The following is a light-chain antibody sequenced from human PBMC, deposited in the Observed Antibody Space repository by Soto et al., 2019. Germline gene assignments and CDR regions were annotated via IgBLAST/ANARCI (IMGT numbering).Light chain of an antibody. CDR2: DTS. CDR3: QPYNNWPLT. V-gene: IGKV3-15*01. J-gene: IGKJ4*01. Sequence: EVVMRQSPATLSVSQGEGATLSCRASQGIGDTLAWYQHKPGQTPRLLIYDTSTRATGVPTRFSGSRSGAEFTLTITSLQSEDFAVYYCQPYNNWPLTLGGGTKVEIK. CDR1: QGIGDT.